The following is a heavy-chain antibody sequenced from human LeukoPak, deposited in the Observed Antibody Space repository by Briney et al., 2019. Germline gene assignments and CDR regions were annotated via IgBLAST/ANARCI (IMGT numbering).Heavy chain of an antibody. CDR1: GYTFTSYA. CDR2: MNPNSGNT. V-gene: IGHV1-8*02. J-gene: IGHJ6*02. Sequence: GASVKVSCKASGYTFTSYAMHWVRQATGQGFEWMGWMNPNSGNTGYAQKFQGRVTMTRNTSISTAYMELSSLRSEDTAVYYCARGPTVLWFGEPSYYYYGMDVWGQGTTVTVSS. CDR3: ARGPTVLWFGEPSYYYYGMDV. D-gene: IGHD3-10*01.